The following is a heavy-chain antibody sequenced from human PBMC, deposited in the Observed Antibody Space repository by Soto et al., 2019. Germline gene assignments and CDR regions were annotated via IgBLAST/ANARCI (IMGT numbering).Heavy chain of an antibody. CDR1: GCTFSSYC. CDR3: ARDAGATKDYYYYYGMDV. V-gene: IGHV3-33*01. J-gene: IGHJ6*02. Sequence: GVSLRLSCAASGCTFSSYCMHWVRQAPGKGLEWVAVIWYDGSNKYYADSVKGRFTISRDNSKNTLYLQMNSLRAEDTAVYYCARDAGATKDYYYYYGMDVWGQGTTVTVSS. D-gene: IGHD1-26*01. CDR2: IWYDGSNK.